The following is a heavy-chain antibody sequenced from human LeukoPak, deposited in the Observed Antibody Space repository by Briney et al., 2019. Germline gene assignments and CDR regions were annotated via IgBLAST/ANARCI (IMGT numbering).Heavy chain of an antibody. D-gene: IGHD3-3*01. Sequence: GASVKVSCKASGGTFSSYAISWVRQAPGQGLEWMGGIIPIFGTANYAQKFQGRVTITADKSTSTAYMEPSSLRSEDTAVYYCARSLFRFLEWSYRSYYYYYMDVWGKGTTVTVSS. CDR2: IIPIFGTA. CDR3: ARSLFRFLEWSYRSYYYYYMDV. CDR1: GGTFSSYA. V-gene: IGHV1-69*06. J-gene: IGHJ6*03.